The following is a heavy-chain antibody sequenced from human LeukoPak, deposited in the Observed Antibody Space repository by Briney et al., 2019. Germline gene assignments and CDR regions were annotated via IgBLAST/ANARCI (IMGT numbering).Heavy chain of an antibody. D-gene: IGHD5-12*01. V-gene: IGHV3-21*04. CDR2: ISSSSSYI. J-gene: IGHJ5*02. Sequence: GGSLRLSCAASGFTFSSYSMNWVRQAPGKGLEWVSSISSSSSYIYYADSVKGRFTISRDNSKNTLYLQMNSLRAEDTAVYYCPRDSGYDYWFDPWGQGTLVTVSS. CDR3: PRDSGYDYWFDP. CDR1: GFTFSSYS.